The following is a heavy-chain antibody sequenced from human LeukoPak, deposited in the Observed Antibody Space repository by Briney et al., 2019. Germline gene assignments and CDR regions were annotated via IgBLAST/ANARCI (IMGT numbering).Heavy chain of an antibody. J-gene: IGHJ4*02. CDR1: GGSISSTNW. Sequence: SGTLSLTCGVSGGSISSTNWWTWVRQPPGKGLEWIGEVNVLGNTNYNPSLESRVTISIDKSENHVSLKLTSVTAADTAVYYCAREDSSGWYDYFDYWGQGTLVTVSS. D-gene: IGHD6-19*01. CDR3: AREDSSGWYDYFDY. CDR2: VNVLGNT. V-gene: IGHV4-4*02.